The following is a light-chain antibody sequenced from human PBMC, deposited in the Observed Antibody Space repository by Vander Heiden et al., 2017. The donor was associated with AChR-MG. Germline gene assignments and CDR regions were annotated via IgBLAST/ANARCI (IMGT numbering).Light chain of an antibody. CDR1: QSISSW. V-gene: IGKV1-5*03. Sequence: DIQMTQSPSTLSASVGDRVTITCRASQSISSWLAWYQQKPGKAPKLLIYKSSSLESGVPSRFSGSGSGTEFTLTISSLQPDDFATYYCQQEKTYPITFGQGTRLEIK. J-gene: IGKJ5*01. CDR2: KSS. CDR3: QQEKTYPIT.